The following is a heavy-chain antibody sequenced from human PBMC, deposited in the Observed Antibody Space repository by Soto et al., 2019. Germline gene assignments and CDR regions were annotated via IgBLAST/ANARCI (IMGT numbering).Heavy chain of an antibody. D-gene: IGHD2-2*01. CDR2: ISAYNGNT. CDR1: GYTFTSYG. CDR3: ARVGWSGTSGNCSSTSCYGYNWFDP. J-gene: IGHJ5*02. Sequence: ASVKVSCKASGYTFTSYGISWVRQAPGQGLEWMGWISAYNGNTNYAQKLQGRVTMTTDTSTSTAYMELRSLRSDDTAVYYCARVGWSGTSGNCSSTSCYGYNWFDPWGQGTLVTVSS. V-gene: IGHV1-18*01.